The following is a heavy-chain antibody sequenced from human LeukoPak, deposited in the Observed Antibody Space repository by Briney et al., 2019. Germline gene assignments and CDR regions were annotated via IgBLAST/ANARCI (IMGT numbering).Heavy chain of an antibody. V-gene: IGHV3-48*03. CDR2: ISSSGSTI. CDR3: ARHEGLYY. J-gene: IGHJ4*02. D-gene: IGHD3-3*01. Sequence: GGCLRLSCAASVFTFSSYEMNWARQAPGKGLDGFSYISSSGSTIYYEDSVKGRFTISRDNTKNLLYLQMNSLRAEDTAVYYCARHEGLYYWGQGTLVTVSS. CDR1: VFTFSSYE.